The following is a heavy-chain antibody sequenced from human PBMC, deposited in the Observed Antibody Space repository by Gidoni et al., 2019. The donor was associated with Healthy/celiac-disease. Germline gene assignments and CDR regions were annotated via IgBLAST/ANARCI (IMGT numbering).Heavy chain of an antibody. V-gene: IGHV1-69*06. J-gene: IGHJ6*02. CDR3: AVNYYDSSGYYRYYYYGMDV. Sequence: QVQLVQSGAEVKKPGSSVKVSCKASGGTFSSYAITWVRQAPGQGLEWMGGIIPICGTANYAQKFQGRVTITAEKSTSTAYMELSSLRSEDTAVYYWAVNYYDSSGYYRYYYYGMDVWGQGTTVTVSS. CDR1: GGTFSSYA. D-gene: IGHD3-22*01. CDR2: IIPICGTA.